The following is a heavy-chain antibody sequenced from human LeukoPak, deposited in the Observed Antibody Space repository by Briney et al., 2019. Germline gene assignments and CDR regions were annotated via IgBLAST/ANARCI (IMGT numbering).Heavy chain of an antibody. J-gene: IGHJ6*01. D-gene: IGHD3-3*01. V-gene: IGHV1-18*01. Sequence: ASVKVSCKASGYTFTSYGISWVRQAPGQGLEWMGWISTYNGNTNYAQKLQGRVTMTTDKSTSKAYMELRSLRSDDTAVYYRAVNFWSGYYPYYYGMDVWGQGPTVTVSS. CDR1: GYTFTSYG. CDR3: AVNFWSGYYPYYYGMDV. CDR2: ISTYNGNT.